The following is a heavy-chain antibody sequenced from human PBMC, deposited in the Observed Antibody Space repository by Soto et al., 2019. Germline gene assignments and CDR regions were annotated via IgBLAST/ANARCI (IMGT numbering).Heavy chain of an antibody. V-gene: IGHV3-21*01. CDR1: GFTFSSYS. CDR2: ISSSSSYI. CDR3: ARDPPYSSSWSLADNWFDP. J-gene: IGHJ5*02. Sequence: EVQLVESGGGLVKPGGSLRLSCAASGFTFSSYSMNWVRQAPGQGLEWVSSISSSSSYIYYADSVKGRFTISRDNAKNSLYLQMNSLRAEDTAVYYCARDPPYSSSWSLADNWFDPWGQGTLVTVSS. D-gene: IGHD6-13*01.